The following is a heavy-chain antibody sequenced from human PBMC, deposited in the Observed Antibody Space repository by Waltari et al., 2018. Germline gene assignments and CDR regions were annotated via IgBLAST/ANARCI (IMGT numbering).Heavy chain of an antibody. Sequence: QLQLQESGPGLVKPSETLSLTCTVSGGSISSSSYYWGGTRQPPGKGLEWIWSIYYSGSTYYNPSLKSRVTISVDTSKNQFSLKLSSVTAADTAVYYCAGDYGSGSYAFDIWGQGTMVTVSS. CDR3: AGDYGSGSYAFDI. V-gene: IGHV4-39*07. D-gene: IGHD3-10*01. CDR1: GGSISSSSYY. J-gene: IGHJ3*02. CDR2: IYYSGST.